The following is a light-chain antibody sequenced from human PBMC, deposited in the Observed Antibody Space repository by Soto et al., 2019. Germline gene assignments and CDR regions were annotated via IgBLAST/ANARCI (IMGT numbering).Light chain of an antibody. CDR2: AAS. V-gene: IGKV1-39*01. J-gene: IGKJ1*01. Sequence: DIQMTQSPSSLSASVGDRVTITCRASQSISNYLNWYQQKPGKAPKLLIYAASSLQSGVPSRFSGSGSGTDFTLTISSLQPEDFATYYCQQSYLTPRTFGQGTKVEIK. CDR1: QSISNY. CDR3: QQSYLTPRT.